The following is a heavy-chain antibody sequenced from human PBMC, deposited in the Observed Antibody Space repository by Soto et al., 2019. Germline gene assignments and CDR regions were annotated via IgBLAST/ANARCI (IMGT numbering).Heavy chain of an antibody. CDR1: GGTFSSYA. D-gene: IGHD3-22*01. CDR2: IIPIFGTA. Sequence: SVKVSCKASGGTFSSYAISWVRQAPGQGLEWMGGIIPIFGTANYAQKFQGRVTITADESTSTAYMELSSLRSEDTAVYYCARYVLPYYYDSHNWFDPWGQGTLVTVSS. CDR3: ARYVLPYYYDSHNWFDP. V-gene: IGHV1-69*13. J-gene: IGHJ5*02.